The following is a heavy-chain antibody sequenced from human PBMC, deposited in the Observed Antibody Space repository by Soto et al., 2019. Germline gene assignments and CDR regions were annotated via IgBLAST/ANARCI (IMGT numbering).Heavy chain of an antibody. Sequence: GESLKISCKGSGYSFTSYWIGWVRQMPGKGLEWMGIIYPGDSDTRYSPSFQGQVTISADKSISTAYLQWSSLKASDTAMYYCARVIAAAGKPGARFDYWGQGTLVTVLL. J-gene: IGHJ4*02. CDR1: GYSFTSYW. V-gene: IGHV5-51*01. D-gene: IGHD6-13*01. CDR2: IYPGDSDT. CDR3: ARVIAAAGKPGARFDY.